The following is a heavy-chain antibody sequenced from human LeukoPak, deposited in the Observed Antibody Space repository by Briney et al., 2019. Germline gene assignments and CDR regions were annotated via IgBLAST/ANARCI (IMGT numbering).Heavy chain of an antibody. Sequence: SETLSLTCTVSGGSISSSSYYCGWIRQPPGKGLEWIGSIYYSGSTYYNPSLKSRVTISVDTSKNQFSLKLSSVTAADTAVYYCAEARYSSSWYDAFDIWGQGTMVTVSS. J-gene: IGHJ3*02. CDR1: GGSISSSSYY. V-gene: IGHV4-39*01. CDR2: IYYSGST. D-gene: IGHD6-13*01. CDR3: AEARYSSSWYDAFDI.